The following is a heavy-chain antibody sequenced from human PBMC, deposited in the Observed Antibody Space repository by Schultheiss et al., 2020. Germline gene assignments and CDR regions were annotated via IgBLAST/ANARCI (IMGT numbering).Heavy chain of an antibody. CDR2: INPNSGGT. V-gene: IGHV1-2*06. CDR3: ARGKNWNEFDH. CDR1: GYTFTSYY. J-gene: IGHJ4*02. Sequence: ASVKVSCKASGYTFTSYYMHWVRQAPGQGLEWMGRINPNSGGTNYAQKFQGRVTMTRDTSISTAYMELSSLRSEDTAVYYCARGKNWNEFDHWGQGILVTVSS. D-gene: IGHD1-1*01.